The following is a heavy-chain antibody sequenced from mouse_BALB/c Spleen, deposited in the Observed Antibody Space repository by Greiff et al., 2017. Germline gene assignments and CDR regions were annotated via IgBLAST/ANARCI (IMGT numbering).Heavy chain of an antibody. D-gene: IGHD1-1*01. CDR3: TRDSGSSFDY. CDR1: GFTFSSYT. CDR2: ISSGGSYT. Sequence: EVKLVESGGGLVKPGGSLKLSCAASGFTFSSYTMSWVRQTPEKRLEWVATISSGGSYTYYPDSVKGRFTISRDNAKNTLYLQMSSLKSEDTAMYYCTRDSGSSFDYWGQGTTLTVSS. V-gene: IGHV5-6-4*01. J-gene: IGHJ2*01.